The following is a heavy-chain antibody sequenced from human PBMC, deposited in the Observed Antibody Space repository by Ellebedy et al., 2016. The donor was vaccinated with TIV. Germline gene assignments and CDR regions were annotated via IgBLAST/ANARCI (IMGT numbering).Heavy chain of an antibody. CDR1: GYTFTNFN. V-gene: IGHV1-8*01. Sequence: AASVKVSCKASGYTFTNFNINWVRQASGQGLEWMGLINPKSGDTVYSQKFQGRVTMTTNTPMNTAYIHLTSLRSEDTAVYFCTRGGTMGEYKGFDPWGRGTLVIVSS. J-gene: IGHJ5*02. CDR2: INPKSGDT. CDR3: TRGGTMGEYKGFDP. D-gene: IGHD1-1*01.